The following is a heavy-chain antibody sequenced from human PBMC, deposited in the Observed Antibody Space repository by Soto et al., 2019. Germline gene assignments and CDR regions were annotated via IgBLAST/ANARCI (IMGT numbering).Heavy chain of an antibody. D-gene: IGHD1-26*01. CDR2: ILYSGTT. CDR1: GGSVSSGGYY. V-gene: IGHV4-31*03. J-gene: IGHJ4*02. Sequence: QVQLQESGPGLVKPSQTLSLTCTVSGGSVSSGGYYWSWIRQHPGKGLEWIGYILYSGTTYYHPSIKSRVAISADTSKNQFSLKLSSMNAADTAVYYCARGRGGATYDYWGQGTLVTVSS. CDR3: ARGRGGATYDY.